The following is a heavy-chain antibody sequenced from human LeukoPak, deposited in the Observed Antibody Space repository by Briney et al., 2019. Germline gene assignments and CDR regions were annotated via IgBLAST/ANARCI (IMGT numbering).Heavy chain of an antibody. V-gene: IGHV3-48*04. J-gene: IGHJ5*02. CDR1: GFTFSSYS. D-gene: IGHD4-17*01. Sequence: GGSLRLSCAASGFTFSSYSMNWVRQAPGKGLEWVSYISSSSSTIYYADSVKGRFTISRDNAKISLYLQMNSLRAEDTAVYYCARGTTVTSPLNWFDPWGQGTLVTVSS. CDR2: ISSSSSTI. CDR3: ARGTTVTSPLNWFDP.